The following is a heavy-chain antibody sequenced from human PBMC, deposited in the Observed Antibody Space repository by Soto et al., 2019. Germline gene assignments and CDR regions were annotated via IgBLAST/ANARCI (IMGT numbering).Heavy chain of an antibody. V-gene: IGHV1-69*02. D-gene: IGHD3-10*01. J-gene: IGHJ4*02. CDR3: ASSYGSGYRAFDY. CDR2: INPILSMS. Sequence: QVQLVQSGAEVKRPGSSVKVSCKASGDTFTFYSINWVRQAPGLGLEWMGRINPILSMSNYAQRFQGRVTMTADKSTSTAYMKLSSLRPEDTAIYYCASSYGSGYRAFDYWGQGALVTVSS. CDR1: GDTFTFYS.